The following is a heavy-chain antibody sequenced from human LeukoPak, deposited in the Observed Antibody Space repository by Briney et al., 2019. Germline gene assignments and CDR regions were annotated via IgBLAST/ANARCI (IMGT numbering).Heavy chain of an antibody. J-gene: IGHJ2*01. Sequence: PGGSLRLSCAASGFTFSSYAMHWVRQAPGKGLEWVAVISYDGSNKYYADSVKGRFTISRDNSKNTLYLQMNSLRAEDTAVYYCARGSITIFGVVIPRGYFDLWGRGTLVTVSS. D-gene: IGHD3-3*01. V-gene: IGHV3-30-3*01. CDR1: GFTFSSYA. CDR3: ARGSITIFGVVIPRGYFDL. CDR2: ISYDGSNK.